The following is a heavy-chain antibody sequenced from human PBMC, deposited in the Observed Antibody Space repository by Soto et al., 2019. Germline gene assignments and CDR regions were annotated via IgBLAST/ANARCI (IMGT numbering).Heavy chain of an antibody. Sequence: QLQLQESGPGQVKSSETLSLTCSVSGDSISNSRFYWAWIRQPPGEGLEWIGSIYHTGNAYYNPSLKSRVTISVDTSKTQFSLKLTSVTAADAALYYCARDFFDSSDYTTNWFDPWGQGPLVTVSS. CDR3: ARDFFDSSDYTTNWFDP. CDR2: IYHTGNA. J-gene: IGHJ5*02. CDR1: GDSISNSRFY. V-gene: IGHV4-39*01. D-gene: IGHD3-22*01.